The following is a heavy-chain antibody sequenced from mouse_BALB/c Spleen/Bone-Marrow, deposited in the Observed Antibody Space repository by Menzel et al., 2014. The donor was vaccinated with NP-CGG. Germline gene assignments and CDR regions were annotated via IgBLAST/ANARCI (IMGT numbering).Heavy chain of an antibody. CDR1: GYTFTRYW. CDR2: INPSNGRT. CDR3: AREAYYGPDY. Sequence: VQLVESGAELVKPGASVKLSCKASGYTFTRYWMEWVKPRPGQGLEWIGEINPSNGRTNYNEKFKSKATLTVDKSSSTAYMQLSSLTSEDSAVYYCAREAYYGPDYWGQGTTLTVSS. V-gene: IGHV1S81*02. J-gene: IGHJ2*01. D-gene: IGHD1-2*01.